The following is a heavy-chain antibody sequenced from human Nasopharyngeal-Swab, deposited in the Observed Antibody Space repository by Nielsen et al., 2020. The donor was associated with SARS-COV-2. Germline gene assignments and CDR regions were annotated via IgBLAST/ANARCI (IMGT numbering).Heavy chain of an antibody. CDR3: ASPVEMSTT. CDR1: GCTVSSYA. D-gene: IGHD5-24*01. V-gene: IGHV1-69*04. J-gene: IGHJ5*02. Sequence: SSVKVSCKASGCTVSSYAISWVRQAPGQGLEWMGRIIPILGIPNYAQKFQGRLTITADTSTTTAYLELSSLRSEDTAVYYSASPVEMSTTWGQVTLVTVSS. CDR2: IIPILGIP.